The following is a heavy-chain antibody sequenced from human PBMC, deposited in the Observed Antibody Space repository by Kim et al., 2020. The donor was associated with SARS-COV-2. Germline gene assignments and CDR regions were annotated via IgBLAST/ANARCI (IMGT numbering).Heavy chain of an antibody. Sequence: GGSLRLSCAASGFTFDDYAMHWVRQAPGKGLEWVSGIGWNSESVAYADSVKGRFTISRDNAKNSLYLQMKSLRPEDTALYFCSKDMSREPVAGAQDSWGQGTLVTVSS. CDR2: IGWNSESV. J-gene: IGHJ4*02. D-gene: IGHD1-26*01. CDR3: SKDMSREPVAGAQDS. CDR1: GFTFDDYA. V-gene: IGHV3-9*01.